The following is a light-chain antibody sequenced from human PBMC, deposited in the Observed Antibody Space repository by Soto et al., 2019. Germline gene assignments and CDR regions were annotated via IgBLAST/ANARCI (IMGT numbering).Light chain of an antibody. CDR2: GPS. CDR1: QSVRGNY. Sequence: EVVLTQSPATLSLSPGESAALSCRASQSVRGNYFALYQQRPGQAPRLLVYGPSVRGAGIPDRFLGSRSRTGFNLTINRVEPEDFAVYYCHQFGMSPFTFGPGTTLDIK. V-gene: IGKV3-20*01. J-gene: IGKJ3*01. CDR3: HQFGMSPFT.